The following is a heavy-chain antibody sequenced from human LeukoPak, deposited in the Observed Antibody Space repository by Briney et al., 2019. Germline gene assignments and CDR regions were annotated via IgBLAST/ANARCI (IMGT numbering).Heavy chain of an antibody. J-gene: IGHJ4*02. D-gene: IGHD3-3*01. Sequence: SETLSLTCTVSGGSISSYYWSWIRQPPGKGLEWIGYIYYSGSTNYNPSLKSRVTISVDTSKNQFSLKLSSVTAADTAVYYCARDSGSYSIFGVVKGARYFDYWGQGTLVTVSS. CDR1: GGSISSYY. CDR2: IYYSGST. V-gene: IGHV4-59*01. CDR3: ARDSGSYSIFGVVKGARYFDY.